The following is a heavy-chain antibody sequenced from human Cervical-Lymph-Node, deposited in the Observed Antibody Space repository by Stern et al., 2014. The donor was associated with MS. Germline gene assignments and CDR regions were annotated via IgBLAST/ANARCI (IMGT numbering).Heavy chain of an antibody. Sequence: QVQLVESGPGLVKPSQTLSLTCTVSGGSISSGSDYWIWIRQSAGKGLEWIGRIHPSANTFYNPSLKSRVPISLDTSKNQFSLKLSSVTAADTAVYYCASGYRLFEYWGQGTLVTVSS. D-gene: IGHD5-12*01. CDR2: IHPSANT. CDR3: ASGYRLFEY. CDR1: GGSISSGSDY. V-gene: IGHV4-61*02. J-gene: IGHJ4*02.